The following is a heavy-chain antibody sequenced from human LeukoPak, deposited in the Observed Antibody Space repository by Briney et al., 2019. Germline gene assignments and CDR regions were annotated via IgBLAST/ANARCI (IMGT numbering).Heavy chain of an antibody. D-gene: IGHD3-22*01. Sequence: SVKVSCKASGYTFTSYDINWVRQAPGQGLEWMGRIIPILGIANYAQKFQGRVTITADKSTSTAYMELSSLRSEDTAVYYCARGNFYDSSGYYLGYWGQGTLVTVSS. CDR1: GYTFTSYD. CDR3: ARGNFYDSSGYYLGY. J-gene: IGHJ4*02. V-gene: IGHV1-69*04. CDR2: IIPILGIA.